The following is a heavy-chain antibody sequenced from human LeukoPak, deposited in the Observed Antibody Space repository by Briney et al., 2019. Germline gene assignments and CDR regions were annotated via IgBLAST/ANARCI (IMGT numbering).Heavy chain of an antibody. V-gene: IGHV4-59*12. D-gene: IGHD1-26*01. CDR1: GGSISSYY. J-gene: IGHJ6*03. CDR3: ARTGGSFYFYYYMDV. Sequence: SETLSLTCTVSGGSISSYYWSWIRQPPGKGLEWIGYIYYSGSTNYNPSLKSRVTISVDTSKNQFSLKLSSVTAADTALYYCARTGGSFYFYYYMDVWGKGTTVTVSS. CDR2: IYYSGST.